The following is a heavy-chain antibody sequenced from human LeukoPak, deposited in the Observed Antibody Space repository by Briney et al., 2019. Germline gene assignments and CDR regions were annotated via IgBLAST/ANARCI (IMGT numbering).Heavy chain of an antibody. J-gene: IGHJ3*02. V-gene: IGHV4-39*07. D-gene: IGHD4-17*01. Sequence: PSETLSLTCTVSGGSISSSSYYWGWIRQPPGKRLEWIGSIYYSGSTYYNPSLKSRVTISVDTSKNQFSLKLSSATAADTAVYYCARGGTVTDAFDIWGQGTMVTVSS. CDR3: ARGGTVTDAFDI. CDR1: GGSISSSSYY. CDR2: IYYSGST.